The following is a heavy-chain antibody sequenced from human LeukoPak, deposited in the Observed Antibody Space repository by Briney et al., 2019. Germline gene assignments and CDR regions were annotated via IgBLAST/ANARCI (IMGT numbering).Heavy chain of an antibody. CDR2: INHSGST. J-gene: IGHJ5*02. CDR1: GGSFSGYY. Sequence: SETLSLTCAVYGGSFSGYYWSWIRQPPGKGLEWIGEINHSGSTNYNPSLKSRVTISVDTSKNQFSLKLSSVTAADTAVYYCARQLQQLVLGRFDPWGQGTLVTVSS. D-gene: IGHD6-13*01. V-gene: IGHV4-34*01. CDR3: ARQLQQLVLGRFDP.